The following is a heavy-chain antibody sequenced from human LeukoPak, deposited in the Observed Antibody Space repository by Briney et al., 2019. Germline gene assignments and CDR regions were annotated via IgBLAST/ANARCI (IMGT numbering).Heavy chain of an antibody. V-gene: IGHV4-38-2*02. Sequence: SETLSLTCTVSGYSFSSDYCWGWIRQPPGKGLEWIGSIYHSGSSYYNSSLKSRVTISVDTSKNQFSLKLTSVTAADTAVYYCARRSSYDFWSGYYNYWGQGTLVTVSS. CDR2: IYHSGSS. D-gene: IGHD3-3*01. CDR3: ARRSSYDFWSGYYNY. J-gene: IGHJ4*02. CDR1: GYSFSSDYC.